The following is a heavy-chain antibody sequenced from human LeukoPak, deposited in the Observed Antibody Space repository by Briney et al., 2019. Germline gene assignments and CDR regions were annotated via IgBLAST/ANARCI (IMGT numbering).Heavy chain of an antibody. V-gene: IGHV1-2*02. CDR3: ARDPYGSGSYRDY. D-gene: IGHD3-10*01. CDR2: INPNSGGT. J-gene: IGHJ4*02. Sequence: ASVKVSCKASGYTFTGYYMHWVRQAPGQGLEWMGWINPNSGGTNYAQKFQGRVTMTRDTSISTAYMELSRLRSDDTAVYYCARDPYGSGSYRDYWGQGTLVTVSS. CDR1: GYTFTGYY.